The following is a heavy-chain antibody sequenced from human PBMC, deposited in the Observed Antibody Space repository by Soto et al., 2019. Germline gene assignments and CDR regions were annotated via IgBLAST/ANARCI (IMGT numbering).Heavy chain of an antibody. CDR1: GYSFTSYW. V-gene: IGHV5-10-1*01. D-gene: IGHD1-7*01. CDR3: ARRTPTGTTFSHFYYYGMDV. J-gene: IGHJ6*02. CDR2: IYPSDSYT. Sequence: GESLKISCKGSGYSFTSYWIGWVRQMPGKGLEWMGIIYPSDSYTNYSPSFQGHVTISADKSISTAYLQWSSLKASDTAMYYCARRTPTGTTFSHFYYYGMDVWGQGTTVIVSS.